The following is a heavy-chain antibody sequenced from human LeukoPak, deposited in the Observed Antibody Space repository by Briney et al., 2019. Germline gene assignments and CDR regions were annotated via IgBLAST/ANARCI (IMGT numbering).Heavy chain of an antibody. CDR3: ARFVYDSSLDDAFDI. CDR2: ISYDGSNK. J-gene: IGHJ3*02. D-gene: IGHD3-22*01. Sequence: GGSLRLSCAASGFTFSSYAMHWVRQAPGKGLEWVAVISYDGSNKYYADSVKGRFTISRDNAKNSLYLQMNSLRAEDTAVYYCARFVYDSSLDDAFDIWGQGTMVTVSS. CDR1: GFTFSSYA. V-gene: IGHV3-30-3*01.